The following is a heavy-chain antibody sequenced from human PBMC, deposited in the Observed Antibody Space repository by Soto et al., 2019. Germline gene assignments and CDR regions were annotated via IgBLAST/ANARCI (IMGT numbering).Heavy chain of an antibody. Sequence: ASVKVSCKASGGTFNSHVVSWVRQAPGQGLEWMGRIIPILGIANYAQKFQGRVTITADKSTSTAYMELSSLRSEDTAVYYCARDPGYSGYVYYYYGMDVWGQGTTVTVSS. J-gene: IGHJ6*02. D-gene: IGHD5-12*01. CDR1: GGTFNSHV. CDR3: ARDPGYSGYVYYYYGMDV. CDR2: IIPILGIA. V-gene: IGHV1-69*04.